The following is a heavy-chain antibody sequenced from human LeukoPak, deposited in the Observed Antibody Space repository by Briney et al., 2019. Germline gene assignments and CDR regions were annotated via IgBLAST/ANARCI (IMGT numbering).Heavy chain of an antibody. CDR3: ARDMVVPAARFDP. Sequence: GASVKVSCKASGYTFTGYYMHWVRQAPGQGLEWMGIINPSGGSTSYAQKFQGRVTMTRDTSTSTVYMELSSLRSEDTAVYYCARDMVVPAARFDPWGQGTLVTVSS. D-gene: IGHD2-2*01. V-gene: IGHV1-46*01. CDR1: GYTFTGYY. J-gene: IGHJ5*02. CDR2: INPSGGST.